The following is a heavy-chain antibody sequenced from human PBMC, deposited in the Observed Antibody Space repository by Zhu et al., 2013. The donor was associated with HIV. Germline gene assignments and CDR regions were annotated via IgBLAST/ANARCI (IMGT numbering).Heavy chain of an antibody. J-gene: IGHJ6*02. D-gene: IGHD3-3*01. V-gene: IGHV1-3*01. CDR2: INAGNGNT. CDR1: GYTFTSYA. CDR3: ARDLIRFPRIGMDV. Sequence: QVQLVRSGAEVKKPGASVKVSCKASGYTFTSYAMHWVRQAPGQRLEWMGWINAGNGNTKYSQKFQGRVTITRDTSASTAYMELSSLRSEDTAVYYCARDLIRFPRIGMDVWGQGTTVTVSS.